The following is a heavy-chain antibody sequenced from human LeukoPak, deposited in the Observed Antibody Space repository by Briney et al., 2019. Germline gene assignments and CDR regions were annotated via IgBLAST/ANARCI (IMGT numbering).Heavy chain of an antibody. CDR1: GGSIRSYY. D-gene: IGHD4-17*01. Sequence: SETLSLTCTVSGGSIRSYYWSWIRQPPGQGLEWIGYIYYSGTTNYNPSLKSRVTISVDTSKNQFSLKVNSVTAADTAVYYCVRSKSGTYGWFDPWGQGTLVTVSS. CDR2: IYYSGTT. J-gene: IGHJ5*02. CDR3: VRSKSGTYGWFDP. V-gene: IGHV4-59*01.